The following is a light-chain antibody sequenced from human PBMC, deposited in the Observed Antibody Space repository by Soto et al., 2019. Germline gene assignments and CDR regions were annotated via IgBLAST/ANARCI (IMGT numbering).Light chain of an antibody. Sequence: EMMLTQSPGSLYLSPGGRATLSCRASQSVSTNVAWYQQKPGEAPRLLIFDASARAVDIPGRFSSSVSGTEFTLTISSLQPEDFAVYFCHSYDKWPPETFGQGTKVDIK. CDR2: DAS. V-gene: IGKV3D-15*01. J-gene: IGKJ1*01. CDR3: HSYDKWPPET. CDR1: QSVSTN.